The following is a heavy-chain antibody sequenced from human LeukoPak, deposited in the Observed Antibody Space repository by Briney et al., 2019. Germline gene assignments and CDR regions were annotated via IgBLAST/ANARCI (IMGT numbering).Heavy chain of an antibody. V-gene: IGHV4-39*01. J-gene: IGHJ4*02. Sequence: PSETLSLTCTVSGGSISSSSYYWGWIRQPLGKGLEWIGSIHSSGSTYYNPSLKSRVTISVDTSKNQFSLKLSSVTAADTAVYYCSVAGNEYFDYWGQGTLVTVSS. CDR1: GGSISSSSYY. CDR2: IHSSGST. CDR3: SVAGNEYFDY. D-gene: IGHD6-19*01.